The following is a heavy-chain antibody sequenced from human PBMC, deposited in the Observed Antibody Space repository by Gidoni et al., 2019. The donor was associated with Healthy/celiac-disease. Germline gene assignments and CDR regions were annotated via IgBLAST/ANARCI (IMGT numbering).Heavy chain of an antibody. J-gene: IGHJ4*02. Sequence: QVQLQQWGAGLLKPSETLSLTCACYGGSFSGSYLGWIRQRTGKGLEWIGEINHSGSTNYNTSLKSRVTISVDTSKNQFSLKLSSVTAADTAVYYCARGLKEVLRYFDWLLYSDYFDYWGQGTLVTVSS. D-gene: IGHD3-9*01. CDR3: ARGLKEVLRYFDWLLYSDYFDY. V-gene: IGHV4-34*01. CDR2: INHSGST. CDR1: GGSFSGSY.